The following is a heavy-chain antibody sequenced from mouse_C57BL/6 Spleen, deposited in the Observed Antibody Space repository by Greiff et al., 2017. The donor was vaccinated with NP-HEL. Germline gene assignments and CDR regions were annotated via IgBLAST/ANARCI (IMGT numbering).Heavy chain of an antibody. J-gene: IGHJ3*01. CDR1: GYTFTSYW. V-gene: IGHV1-69*01. CDR3: ARGHYGGFAY. CDR2: IDPSDSYT. D-gene: IGHD1-1*01. Sequence: VKLQQPGAELVMPGASVKLSCKASGYTFTSYWMHWVKQRPGQGLEWIGEIDPSDSYTNYNQKFKGKSTLTVDKSSSTAYMQLRSLTSEDSAVYYCARGHYGGFAYWGQGTLVTVSA.